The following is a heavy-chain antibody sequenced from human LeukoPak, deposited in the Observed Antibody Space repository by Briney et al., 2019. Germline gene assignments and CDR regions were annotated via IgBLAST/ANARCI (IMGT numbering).Heavy chain of an antibody. Sequence: SVKVSCKASGGTFSSYAISWVRQAPGQGLEWMGGIIPIFGTANYAQKFQGRVTITTDESTSTAYMELSSLRSEDTAVYYCARQKSDPLTQGAFDIWGQGTMVIVSS. V-gene: IGHV1-69*05. CDR1: GGTFSSYA. D-gene: IGHD2-21*02. J-gene: IGHJ3*02. CDR3: ARQKSDPLTQGAFDI. CDR2: IIPIFGTA.